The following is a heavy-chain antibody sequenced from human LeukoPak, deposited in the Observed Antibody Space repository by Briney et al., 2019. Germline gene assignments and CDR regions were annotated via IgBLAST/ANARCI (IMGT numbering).Heavy chain of an antibody. D-gene: IGHD3-9*01. CDR2: ISSSSSTI. CDR3: ARQSREVPKLYFDWFYDGTHALDY. CDR1: GFTFSSYS. J-gene: IGHJ4*02. V-gene: IGHV3-48*01. Sequence: PGGSLRLSCAASGFTFSSYSMNWVRQAPGKGLEWVSYISSSSSTIYYADSVKGRFTISRDNAKNSLYLQMNSLRAEDTAVYYCARQSREVPKLYFDWFYDGTHALDYWGQGTLVTVSS.